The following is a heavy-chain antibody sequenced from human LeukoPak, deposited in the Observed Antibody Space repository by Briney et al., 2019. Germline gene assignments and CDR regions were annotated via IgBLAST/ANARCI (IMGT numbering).Heavy chain of an antibody. J-gene: IGHJ4*02. CDR1: GFTFSSYA. CDR3: AKSIGAGGQWLVIFDY. D-gene: IGHD6-19*01. CDR2: ISGSGGST. Sequence: PGGSLRLSCAASGFTFSSYAMSWVRQAPGKGLEWVSAISGSGGSTYYADSVKGRFTISRDNSKNTLYLQMNSLRAEDTAVYYCAKSIGAGGQWLVIFDYWGQGTLVTVSS. V-gene: IGHV3-23*01.